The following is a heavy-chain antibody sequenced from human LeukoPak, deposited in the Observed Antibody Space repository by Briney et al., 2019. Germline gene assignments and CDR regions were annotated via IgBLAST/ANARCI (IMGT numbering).Heavy chain of an antibody. D-gene: IGHD3-22*01. J-gene: IGHJ4*02. CDR2: INPNSGGT. Sequence: ASVKVSCKASGYTFTGYYMHWVRQAPGQGLEWMGRINPNSGGTNYAQKFQGRVTMTRDTSISTAYMELSRLRSDDTAVYYCARVIHYYDSSGYYRGAEFDYWGQGTLVTVSS. CDR1: GYTFTGYY. V-gene: IGHV1-2*06. CDR3: ARVIHYYDSSGYYRGAEFDY.